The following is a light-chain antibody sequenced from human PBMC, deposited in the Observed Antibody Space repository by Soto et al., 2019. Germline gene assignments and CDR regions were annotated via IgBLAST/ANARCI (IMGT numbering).Light chain of an antibody. CDR1: HSISTY. Sequence: EIVLTQSPATLSMSPGDRTTLSCRASHSISTYLAWYRHKPGQAPRILIHGTSNRATGIPDRFSGSGSGTDFTLTFSRLEPEDFAVYYCEYYGSSITFGGGTKVDIK. CDR2: GTS. J-gene: IGKJ4*01. CDR3: EYYGSSIT. V-gene: IGKV3-20*01.